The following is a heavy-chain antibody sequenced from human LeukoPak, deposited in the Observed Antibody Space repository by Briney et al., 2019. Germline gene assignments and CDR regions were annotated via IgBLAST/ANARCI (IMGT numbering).Heavy chain of an antibody. D-gene: IGHD3-22*01. V-gene: IGHV3-20*04. Sequence: GGSLRLSCAASGFTFDDYVMNWVRQAPGKGLEWVSGINWNGGSTGYADSVKGRFTISRDNAKNSLYLQMNSLRAEDTALYYCAKTYYYDSSGYWFDYWGQGTLVTVSS. CDR1: GFTFDDYV. J-gene: IGHJ4*02. CDR2: INWNGGST. CDR3: AKTYYYDSSGYWFDY.